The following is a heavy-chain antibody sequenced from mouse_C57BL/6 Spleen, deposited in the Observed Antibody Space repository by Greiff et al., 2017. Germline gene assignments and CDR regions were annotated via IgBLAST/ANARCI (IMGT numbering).Heavy chain of an antibody. D-gene: IGHD1-1*01. CDR3: ARDYCNYGYFEV. Sequence: QVQLQQPGAELVMPGASVKLSCKASGYTFTSYWMHWVKQRPGQGLEWIGEIDPSDSYTNYNQKFKGKSTLTVDKSSITAYMQLSSLTSEDSAVYYCARDYCNYGYFEVWGTGTTVTVSS. V-gene: IGHV1-69*01. J-gene: IGHJ1*03. CDR1: GYTFTSYW. CDR2: IDPSDSYT.